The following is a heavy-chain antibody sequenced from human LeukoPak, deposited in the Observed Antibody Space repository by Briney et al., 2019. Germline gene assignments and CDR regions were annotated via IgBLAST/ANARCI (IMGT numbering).Heavy chain of an antibody. Sequence: GGSLRLSCAASGFTLSTSWMSWVRQAPGKGLEWVASINQGGGETHYVESVKGRFTISRDNAMNSFFLQMNSLRAEDKAVYYCARLMGDRTIYDYWGQGTLVTVSS. CDR2: INQGGGET. CDR3: ARLMGDRTIYDY. V-gene: IGHV3-7*01. CDR1: GFTLSTSW. D-gene: IGHD1-26*01. J-gene: IGHJ4*02.